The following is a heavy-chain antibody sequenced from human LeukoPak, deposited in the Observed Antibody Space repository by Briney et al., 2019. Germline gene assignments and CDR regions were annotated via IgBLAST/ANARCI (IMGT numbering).Heavy chain of an antibody. D-gene: IGHD6-13*01. CDR2: ISGSGGST. Sequence: TGGSLRLSCAASGLTFSSYAMSWVRQAPGKGLEWVSAISGSGGSTYYADSVKGRFTISRDNSKNTLYLQMNSLRAEDTAVYYCAKVMSSSWYGASDYWGQGTLVTVSS. CDR3: AKVMSSSWYGASDY. J-gene: IGHJ4*02. V-gene: IGHV3-23*01. CDR1: GLTFSSYA.